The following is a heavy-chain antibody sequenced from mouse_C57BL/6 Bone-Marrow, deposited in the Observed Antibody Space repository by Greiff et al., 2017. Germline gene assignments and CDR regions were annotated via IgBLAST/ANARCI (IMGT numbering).Heavy chain of an antibody. Sequence: VQLQQSGAELVKPGASVKISCKASGYAFSSYWMNWVKQRPGKGLEWIGQIYPGDGDTNYNGKFKGKATLTAAKSSSTAYMQLSSLTTEDSAVYFGARRVDDGYYPAWVAYWGQGTLVTVSA. V-gene: IGHV1-80*01. D-gene: IGHD2-3*01. CDR1: GYAFSSYW. CDR3: ARRVDDGYYPAWVAY. J-gene: IGHJ3*01. CDR2: IYPGDGDT.